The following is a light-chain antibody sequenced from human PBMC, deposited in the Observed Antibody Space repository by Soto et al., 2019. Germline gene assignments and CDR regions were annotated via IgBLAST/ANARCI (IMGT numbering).Light chain of an antibody. Sequence: DIQMTQSPSSLSASVGDRVTITCQASQDIKKNLDWYQQKPGETPQLLIYRASTLRGGVPSRFSGGGSGTYFTFTINSLQPEDSATYFCQQYEDLPFTFGQGTKLEIK. J-gene: IGKJ2*01. CDR1: QDIKKN. V-gene: IGKV1-33*01. CDR2: RAS. CDR3: QQYEDLPFT.